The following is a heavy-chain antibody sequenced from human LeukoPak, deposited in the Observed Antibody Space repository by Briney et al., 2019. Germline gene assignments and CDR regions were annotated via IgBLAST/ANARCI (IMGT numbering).Heavy chain of an antibody. V-gene: IGHV3-66*01. D-gene: IGHD2-21*01. Sequence: GGSLRLSCAASGFTVSSNYMSWVRQAPGKGLEWVSVIYSGGSTYYADSVKGRFTISRDNSKNTLYLQMNSLRAEDTAVYYCARGARDCGGECSGLGMDVWGQGTTVTVSS. CDR3: ARGARDCGGECSGLGMDV. CDR2: IYSGGST. CDR1: GFTVSSNY. J-gene: IGHJ6*02.